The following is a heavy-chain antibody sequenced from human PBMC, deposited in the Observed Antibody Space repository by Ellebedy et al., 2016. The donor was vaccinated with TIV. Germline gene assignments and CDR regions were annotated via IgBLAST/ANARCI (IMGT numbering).Heavy chain of an antibody. J-gene: IGHJ6*02. CDR3: ARHLYSANYGSSGYYYYGMDV. CDR1: GGSISSYY. D-gene: IGHD4/OR15-4a*01. V-gene: IGHV4-59*08. Sequence: MPSETLSLTCTVSGGSISSYYWSWIRQPPGKGLEWIGYIYYSGYTNYNPSLKSRVTISVDTSKNQFSLKVSSVTAADTAVYYCARHLYSANYGSSGYYYYGMDVWGQGTTVTVSS. CDR2: IYYSGYT.